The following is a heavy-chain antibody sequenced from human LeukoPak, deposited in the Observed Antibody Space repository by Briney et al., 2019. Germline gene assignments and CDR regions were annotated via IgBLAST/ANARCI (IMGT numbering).Heavy chain of an antibody. CDR3: ARDSSTSVNWFDP. V-gene: IGHV4-59*12. J-gene: IGHJ5*02. CDR2: IYYSGST. Sequence: SSETLSLTCTVSGGSISSYYWSWIRQPPGKGLEWIGYIYYSGSTNYNPSLKSRVTISVDTSKNQFSLKLSSVTAADTAVYYCARDSSTSVNWFDPWGQGTLVTVSS. D-gene: IGHD2-2*01. CDR1: GGSISSYY.